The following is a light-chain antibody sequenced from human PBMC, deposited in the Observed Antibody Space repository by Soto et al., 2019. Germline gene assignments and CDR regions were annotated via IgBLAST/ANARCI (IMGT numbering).Light chain of an antibody. V-gene: IGKV3-20*01. CDR3: QQYGSSPRT. CDR1: QSVSSGY. Sequence: EIALTQSPGTLSLSPEEIDTLSCRASQSVSSGYLAWYQQRPGQAPRLLIYHTAIGATGTPDRFRGSGSGTDFTLTIRRLGPEDFAVYHCQQYGSSPRTVGQGTKVEI. J-gene: IGKJ1*01. CDR2: HTA.